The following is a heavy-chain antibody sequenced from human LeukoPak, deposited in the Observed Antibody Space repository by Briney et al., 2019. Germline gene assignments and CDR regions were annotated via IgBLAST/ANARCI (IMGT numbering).Heavy chain of an antibody. Sequence: PGRSLRLSCAASGFTFSSYAMHWVRQAPGKGLEWVAVISYDGSNKYYADSVKGRFTISRDNSKNTLYLQMNSLRAEDTAVYYCARGSLWFGDGYGMDVWGQGTTVTVSS. CDR3: ARGSLWFGDGYGMDV. V-gene: IGHV3-30-3*01. CDR1: GFTFSSYA. J-gene: IGHJ6*02. D-gene: IGHD3-10*01. CDR2: ISYDGSNK.